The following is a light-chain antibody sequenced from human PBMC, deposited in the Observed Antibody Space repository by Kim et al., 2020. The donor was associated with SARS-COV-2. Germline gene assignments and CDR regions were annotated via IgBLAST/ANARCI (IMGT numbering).Light chain of an antibody. CDR1: QSVLYSSNNKNY. J-gene: IGKJ2*03. Sequence: RATINCQSSQSVLYSSNNKNYLAWYQQKPGQPPKLRIYWASTRESVVPDRFSGSGSGTDFTLTISSLQAEDVAVYYCQQYYSTPSFGQGTKLEI. V-gene: IGKV4-1*01. CDR2: WAS. CDR3: QQYYSTPS.